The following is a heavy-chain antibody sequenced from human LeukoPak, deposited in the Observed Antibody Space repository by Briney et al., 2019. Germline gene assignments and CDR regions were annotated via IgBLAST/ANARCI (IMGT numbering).Heavy chain of an antibody. CDR2: ISGSGAVT. J-gene: IGHJ4*02. Sequence: GGSLRLSCAASGFTFSSYAMSWLRQAPGKGLEWVSSISGSGAVTYYTDSVKGRFTFSRDNSRTTAYLQMNSLRAEDTAVYYCARLNDGAGTDYWGQGTLSPSP. V-gene: IGHV3-23*01. CDR3: ARLNDGAGTDY. CDR1: GFTFSSYA. D-gene: IGHD1-1*01.